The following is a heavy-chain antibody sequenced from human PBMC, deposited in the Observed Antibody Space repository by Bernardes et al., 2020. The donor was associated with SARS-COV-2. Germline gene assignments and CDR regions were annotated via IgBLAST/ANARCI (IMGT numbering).Heavy chain of an antibody. CDR2: INHSGST. Sequence: SETLSLTCAVYGGSFSGYYWSWIRQPPGKGLEWIGEINHSGSTNYNPSLKSRVTISVDTSKNQFSLKLSSVTAADTAVYYCARQGSSSGGGWFDPWGQGTLVTVSS. J-gene: IGHJ5*02. CDR3: ARQGSSSGGGWFDP. CDR1: GGSFSGYY. D-gene: IGHD6-6*01. V-gene: IGHV4-34*01.